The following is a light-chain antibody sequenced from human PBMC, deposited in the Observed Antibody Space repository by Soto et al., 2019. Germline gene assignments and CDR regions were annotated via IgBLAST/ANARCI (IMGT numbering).Light chain of an antibody. CDR2: DAS. J-gene: IGKJ2*03. Sequence: EIVLTQSPASVSLSPGGRATLSCRASRTVNSQLAWYQQKPGQAPRLLIYDASNRATGVPARFSGSGSGTDFTLTISSLQPEDFAVYYCQQRSSWYSFGQGTKLEIK. CDR1: RTVNSQ. V-gene: IGKV3-11*01. CDR3: QQRSSWYS.